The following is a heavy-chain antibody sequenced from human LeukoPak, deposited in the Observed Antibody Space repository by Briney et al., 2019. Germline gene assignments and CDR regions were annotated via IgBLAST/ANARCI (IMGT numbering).Heavy chain of an antibody. CDR3: ARGGGLLRMGYSSSWYDFDY. CDR1: GFTFSSYG. D-gene: IGHD6-13*01. CDR2: IRYDGSNK. Sequence: GGSLRLSCAASGFTFSSYGMHWVRQAPGKGLEWVAFIRYDGSNKYYADSVKGRFTISRDNSKNTLYLQMNSLRAEDTAVYYCARGGGLLRMGYSSSWYDFDYWGQGTLVTVSS. J-gene: IGHJ4*02. V-gene: IGHV3-30*02.